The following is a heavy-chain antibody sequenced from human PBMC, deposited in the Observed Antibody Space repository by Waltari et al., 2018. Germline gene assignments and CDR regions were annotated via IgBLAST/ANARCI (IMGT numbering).Heavy chain of an antibody. CDR3: AAFFTGTTYYFDY. J-gene: IGHJ4*02. CDR2: IVVCSGNT. D-gene: IGHD1-7*01. CDR1: GFTFTSSA. Sequence: QMQLVQSGPEVKKPGTSVKVSCKASGFTFTSSAVQWVRQARGQRLEWIGWIVVCSGNTNYAHKFQERVTITRDMSTSTAYMELSSLRSEDTAVYYCAAFFTGTTYYFDYWGQGTLVTVSS. V-gene: IGHV1-58*01.